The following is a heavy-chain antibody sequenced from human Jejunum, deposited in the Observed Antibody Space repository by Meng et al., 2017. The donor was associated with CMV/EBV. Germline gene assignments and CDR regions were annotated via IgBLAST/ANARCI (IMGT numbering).Heavy chain of an antibody. D-gene: IGHD3-3*01. CDR1: GFTFSSFG. J-gene: IGHJ4*02. CDR3: VRGGSSGTLKYFDY. Sequence: SGFTFSSFGMHWVRQAPGKGLEWVAFIRYDESIKYYAHSVKGRFTISRDNVKNSLFLLMESLRADDTAIYYCVRGGSSGTLKYFDYWGQGALVTVSS. V-gene: IGHV3-30*02. CDR2: IRYDESIK.